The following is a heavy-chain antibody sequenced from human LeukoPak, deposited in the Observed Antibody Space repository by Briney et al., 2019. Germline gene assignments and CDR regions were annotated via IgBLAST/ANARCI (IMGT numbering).Heavy chain of an antibody. J-gene: IGHJ5*02. D-gene: IGHD3-22*01. V-gene: IGHV3-64*01. CDR2: ISSNGGST. CDR1: GFTFSSYT. CDR3: SRSYYYDSSGYVTSTDCFDP. Sequence: PGGSLRLSCTASGFTFSSYTMHWVRQPQGKGMEYVSAISSNGGSTSYANSVKGRFTISRDNSNNTLYLQMGSLIAEDMAVYYCSRSYYYDSSGYVTSTDCFDPWGQGTLVTVSS.